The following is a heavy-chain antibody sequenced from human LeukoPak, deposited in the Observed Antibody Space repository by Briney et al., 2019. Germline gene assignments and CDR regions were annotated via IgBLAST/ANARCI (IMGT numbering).Heavy chain of an antibody. Sequence: KASETLPLTCTVSGGSISSYYWSWIRQPPGKGLEWIGYIYYSGSTNYNPSLKSRVTMSVDTSKNQFSLKLSSVTAADTAVYYCASHYYDSSGYYPFDYWGQGTLVTVSS. J-gene: IGHJ4*02. CDR1: GGSISSYY. CDR3: ASHYYDSSGYYPFDY. D-gene: IGHD3-22*01. CDR2: IYYSGST. V-gene: IGHV4-59*01.